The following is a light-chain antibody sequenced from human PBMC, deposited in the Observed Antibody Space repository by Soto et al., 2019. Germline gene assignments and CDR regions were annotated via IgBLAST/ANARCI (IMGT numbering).Light chain of an antibody. J-gene: IGKJ4*01. CDR3: QQRSDWPLT. Sequence: EIVLTQSPATLSLSPGERATLSCRASQSVSTFLAWYQQKPGQSPRLLIYDASNRATGVPARFSGSGSGTDLILTISSLQTEDHAVYFCQQRSDWPLTFGGGTKVEI. V-gene: IGKV3-11*01. CDR1: QSVSTF. CDR2: DAS.